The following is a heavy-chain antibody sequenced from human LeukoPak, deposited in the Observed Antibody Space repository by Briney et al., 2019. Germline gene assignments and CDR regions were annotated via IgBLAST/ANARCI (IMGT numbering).Heavy chain of an antibody. D-gene: IGHD6-19*01. J-gene: IGHJ4*02. CDR1: GFTFSSYA. V-gene: IGHV3-23*01. CDR2: ISGSGGST. CDR3: AKDPVRATRNYFDY. Sequence: PGASLRLSCAASGFTFSSYAMSWVRQAPGKGLEWVSAISGSGGSTYYADSVKGRFTISRDNSKNTLYLQMSSLRAEDTAVYYCAKDPVRATRNYFDYWGQGTLVTVSS.